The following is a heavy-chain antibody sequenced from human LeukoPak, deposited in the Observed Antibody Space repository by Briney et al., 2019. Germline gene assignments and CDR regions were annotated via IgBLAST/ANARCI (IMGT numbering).Heavy chain of an antibody. V-gene: IGHV3-30*04. CDR3: ARALSG. J-gene: IGHJ4*02. CDR2: ISYDGSEK. CDR1: GFTFSSYA. Sequence: GGSLRLSCAASGFTFSSYAMHWVRQAPGKGLEWVAVISYDGSEKYYVDSVKGRFSISRDNAKNSLYLQMNSLRAEDTAVYYCARALSGWGQGTLVTVSS. D-gene: IGHD3-3*01.